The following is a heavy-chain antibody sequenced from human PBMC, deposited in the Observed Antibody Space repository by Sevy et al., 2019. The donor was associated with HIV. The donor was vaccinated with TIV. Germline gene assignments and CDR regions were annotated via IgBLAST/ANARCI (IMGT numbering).Heavy chain of an antibody. J-gene: IGHJ3*02. CDR3: ARCSGVLDAFDI. Sequence: SETLSLTCAVSGYSISSGYYWGWIRQPPGKGLEWIGSIYHSGSTYYNPSLKSRVTISVDTSKNQFSLKLSSVTAADTAVYYCARCSGVLDAFDIWGQGTMVTVSS. CDR2: IYHSGST. D-gene: IGHD2-8*01. V-gene: IGHV4-38-2*01. CDR1: GYSISSGYY.